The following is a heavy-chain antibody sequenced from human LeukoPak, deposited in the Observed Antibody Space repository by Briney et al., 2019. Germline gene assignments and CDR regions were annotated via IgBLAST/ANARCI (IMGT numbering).Heavy chain of an antibody. CDR3: ARRTTSVTNDY. D-gene: IGHD4-17*01. V-gene: IGHV3-30*03. CDR1: GFPLSNYG. CDR2: ITYVGSSK. Sequence: GGSLRLSCAASGFPLSNYGLLWVRQAPAKGREGVGFITYVGSSKNYTDSVKGRFSTSRDNSKSTLYLLMNSLRGEETGVYYCARRTTSVTNDYRGEGNLVTVSS. J-gene: IGHJ4*02.